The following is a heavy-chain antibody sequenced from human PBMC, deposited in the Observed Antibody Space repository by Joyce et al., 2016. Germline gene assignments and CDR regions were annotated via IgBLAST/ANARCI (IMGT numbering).Heavy chain of an antibody. CDR2: IKQDGSAV. CDR1: GFTFSGNS. V-gene: IGHV3-7*01. Sequence: EVQLVESGGGLVQPGGSLRLSCAAFGFTFSGNSMSWLRQAPGGGLEWVANIKQDGSAVYYLDSVKGRFTVSRDNARSLVHLQMVSLRVEDTALYYCARGKAFDVWGQGTMVTVSS. J-gene: IGHJ3*01. CDR3: ARGKAFDV.